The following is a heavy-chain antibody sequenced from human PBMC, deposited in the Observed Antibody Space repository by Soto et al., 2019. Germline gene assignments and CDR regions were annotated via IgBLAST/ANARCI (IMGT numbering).Heavy chain of an antibody. D-gene: IGHD4-17*01. Sequence: SETLSLTCTVSGGSISSYYWSWIRQPPGKGLEWIGYIYYSGSTNYNPSLKSRVTISVDTSKNQFSLKLSSVTAADTAVYYCAREGDYGDYFDYWGQGTLVTVSS. CDR2: IYYSGST. V-gene: IGHV4-59*01. CDR1: GGSISSYY. J-gene: IGHJ4*02. CDR3: AREGDYGDYFDY.